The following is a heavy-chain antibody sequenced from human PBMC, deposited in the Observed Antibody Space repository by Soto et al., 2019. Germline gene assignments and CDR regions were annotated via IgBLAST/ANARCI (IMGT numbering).Heavy chain of an antibody. D-gene: IGHD3-22*01. Sequence: PSGTLSLTCTVSGGSISSYYWSWFLQPPGKGLEWSGCIYYSGSTNYNPSHKSRVTISVDTTKNQFSLKLSSVTAADTAVYYCARERVAAACTNYYDSSGYYGDWFGPWGQGTLVTVSS. V-gene: IGHV4-59*01. J-gene: IGHJ5*02. CDR2: IYYSGST. CDR3: ARERVAAACTNYYDSSGYYGDWFGP. CDR1: GGSISSYY.